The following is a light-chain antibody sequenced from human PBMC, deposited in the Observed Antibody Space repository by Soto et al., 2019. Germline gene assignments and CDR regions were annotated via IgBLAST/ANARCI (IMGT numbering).Light chain of an antibody. J-gene: IGKJ1*01. CDR2: TAS. Sequence: DIQMTQSPSSLSASVGDRVTITCRASQSIRSYLNWYQQKLGKAPKHLIYTASNLQSGVPSRFSGSGSGTDLTRTINSLQPEDFATYYCQQSYSSPQTCGQGTKVEI. CDR1: QSIRSY. CDR3: QQSYSSPQT. V-gene: IGKV1-39*01.